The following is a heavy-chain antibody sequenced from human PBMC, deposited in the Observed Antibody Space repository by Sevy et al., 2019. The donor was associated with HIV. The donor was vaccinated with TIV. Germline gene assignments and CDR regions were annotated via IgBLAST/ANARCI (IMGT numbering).Heavy chain of an antibody. Sequence: GGSLRLSCAASGFSVSSNYMSWVRQAPGKGLEWVSLIYSSGRTYHGDPVKGRITISRDDSKNTLYLQMNSVRAEDTALYYCTRVHSGGYPFDYWGQGSLVTVSS. CDR1: GFSVSSNY. V-gene: IGHV3-53*01. D-gene: IGHD3-22*01. J-gene: IGHJ4*02. CDR2: IYSSGRT. CDR3: TRVHSGGYPFDY.